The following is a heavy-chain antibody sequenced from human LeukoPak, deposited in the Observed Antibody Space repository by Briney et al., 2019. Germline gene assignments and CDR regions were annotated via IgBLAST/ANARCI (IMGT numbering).Heavy chain of an antibody. CDR2: IYYSGST. J-gene: IGHJ4*02. CDR1: GGSISSYY. CDR3: ARGARGYSYGPFDY. V-gene: IGHV4-59*01. D-gene: IGHD5-18*01. Sequence: SETLSLTCTVSGGSISSYYWSWIRQPPGKGLEWIGYIYYSGSTNYNPSLKSRVTISVDTSKNQFSLKLSSATAADTAVYYCARGARGYSYGPFDYWGQGTLVTVSS.